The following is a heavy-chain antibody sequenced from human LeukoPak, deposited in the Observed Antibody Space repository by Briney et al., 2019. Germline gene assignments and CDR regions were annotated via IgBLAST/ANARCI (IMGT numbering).Heavy chain of an antibody. CDR1: GGSVNSGGYS. CDR3: ASRKLGNDY. CDR2: IYHTGST. D-gene: IGHD7-27*01. J-gene: IGHJ4*02. V-gene: IGHV4-61*08. Sequence: SQTLSLTCVVSGGSVNSGGYSWSWIRQPPGKGLGWIGYIYHTGSTSYSPSLKSRVTISADTSQNQFSLKLSSVTAADTAVYYCASRKLGNDYWGQGTLVTVSS.